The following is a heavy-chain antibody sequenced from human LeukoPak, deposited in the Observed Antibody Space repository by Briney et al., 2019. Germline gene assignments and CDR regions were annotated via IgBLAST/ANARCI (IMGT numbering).Heavy chain of an antibody. V-gene: IGHV3-30*04. Sequence: PGGSLRLSCAASGFTFSSYAMHWVRQAPGKGLEWVAVISYDGSNKYYADSVKGRFTISRDNSKNTLYLQMNSLRAEDMAVYYCARGRLNYDSSGYYLMKKYFQHWGQGTLVTVSS. CDR2: ISYDGSNK. J-gene: IGHJ1*01. CDR3: ARGRLNYDSSGYYLMKKYFQH. CDR1: GFTFSSYA. D-gene: IGHD3-22*01.